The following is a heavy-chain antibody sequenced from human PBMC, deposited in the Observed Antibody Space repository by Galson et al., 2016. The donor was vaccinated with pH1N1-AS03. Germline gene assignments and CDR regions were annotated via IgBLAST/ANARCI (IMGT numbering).Heavy chain of an antibody. V-gene: IGHV1-18*01. D-gene: IGHD3-9*01. CDR2: VSPHSGNT. CDR3: GRSYNFDVGDY. J-gene: IGHJ4*02. CDR1: GYTFSRYG. Sequence: CKASGYTFSRYGITWVRQAPGQGLEWMGWVSPHSGNTRNAQKFQGRVTMPTDTSTNTAYMELRSLKSDDTAVYFWGRSYNFDVGDYWGQGTLVTVSS.